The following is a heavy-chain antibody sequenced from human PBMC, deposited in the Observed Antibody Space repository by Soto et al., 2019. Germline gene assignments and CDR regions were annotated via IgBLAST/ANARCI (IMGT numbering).Heavy chain of an antibody. D-gene: IGHD4-17*01. CDR2: ISAYNGNT. CDR1: GYTFTSYG. V-gene: IGHV1-18*01. Sequence: GASVKVSCKASGYTFTSYGISWVRQAPGQGLEWMGWISAYNGNTNYAQKLQGRVTMTTDTSTSTAYMELRSLRSDDTAVYYCARAYDDDYGDYAPDYWSQGTLVTVSS. J-gene: IGHJ4*02. CDR3: ARAYDDDYGDYAPDY.